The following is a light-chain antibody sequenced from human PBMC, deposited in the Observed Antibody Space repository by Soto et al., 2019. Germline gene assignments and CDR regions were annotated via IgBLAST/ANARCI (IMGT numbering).Light chain of an antibody. Sequence: EIVLTQSPGTLSLSPGERATLSCRASQSVSSTFLAWYQQKPGQAPRLLVYGASSRATGIPDRFSGSGSGTDFPLTISRLEPEDFAVYYCQQYENSPWTFGQGTKVEI. CDR2: GAS. CDR1: QSVSSTF. J-gene: IGKJ1*01. CDR3: QQYENSPWT. V-gene: IGKV3-20*01.